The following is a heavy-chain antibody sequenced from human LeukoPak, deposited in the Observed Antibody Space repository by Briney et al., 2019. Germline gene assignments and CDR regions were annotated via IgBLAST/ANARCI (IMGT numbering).Heavy chain of an antibody. D-gene: IGHD6-25*01. Sequence: SETLSLTCTVSGGSISSYYWSWIRQPAGKGLEWIGRIYYSGSTYYNPSLKSRVTISVDTSKNQFSLKLSSVTAADTAVYYCARSSYSSGYTRYYFDYWGQGTLVTVSS. V-gene: IGHV4-4*07. CDR2: IYYSGST. CDR1: GGSISSYY. CDR3: ARSSYSSGYTRYYFDY. J-gene: IGHJ4*02.